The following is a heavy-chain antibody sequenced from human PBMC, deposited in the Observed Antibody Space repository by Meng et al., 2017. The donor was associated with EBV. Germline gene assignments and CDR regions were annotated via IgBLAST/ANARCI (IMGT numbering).Heavy chain of an antibody. CDR1: GFTFSSYA. D-gene: IGHD5-12*01. V-gene: IGHV3-30-3*01. CDR2: ISYDGSNK. CDR3: AGGQQWLRSPYFDY. Sequence: QWRLLGFWGGVVPPGRSLVLSCAATGFTFSSYAMHWVRQAPGKGLEWVAVISYDGSNKYYADSVKGRFTISRDNSKNTLYLQMNSLRAEDTAVYYCAGGQQWLRSPYFDYWGQGTLVTVSS. J-gene: IGHJ4*02.